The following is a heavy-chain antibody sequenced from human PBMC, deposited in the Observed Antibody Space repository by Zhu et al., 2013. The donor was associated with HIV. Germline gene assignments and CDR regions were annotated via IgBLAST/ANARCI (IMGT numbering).Heavy chain of an antibody. J-gene: IGHJ6*02. D-gene: IGHD5-12*01. Sequence: VQLLESGGGLVQPGGSLRLSCAASGFTFSSYAMSWVRQAPGKGLEWVSAISGSGGSTYYADSVKGRFTISRDNSKNTLYLQMNSLRAEDTAVYYCAKISGYDVKYYYGMDVWGQGTTVTVSS. CDR1: GFTFSSYA. V-gene: IGHV3-23*01. CDR3: AKISGYDVKYYYGMDV. CDR2: ISGSGGST.